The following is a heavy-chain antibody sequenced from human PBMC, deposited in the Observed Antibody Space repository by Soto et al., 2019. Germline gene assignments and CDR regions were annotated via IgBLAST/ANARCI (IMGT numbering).Heavy chain of an antibody. CDR3: ARERQVGPSSGRFDP. Sequence: QVHLQESGPGLVKPSQTLSLTCSVNGDSINSDSVYWSWIRQSPVQGLEYIGYITYNGRTFYNPSLKSRVTMSVDTPKNQFSLEVRSVTAADTAVYYCARERQVGPSSGRFDPWGQGTLVTVST. J-gene: IGHJ5*02. V-gene: IGHV4-31*03. CDR2: ITYNGRT. CDR1: GDSINSDSVY.